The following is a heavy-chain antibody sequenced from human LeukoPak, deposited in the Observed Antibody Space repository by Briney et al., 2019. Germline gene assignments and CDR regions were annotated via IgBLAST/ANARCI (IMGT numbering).Heavy chain of an antibody. V-gene: IGHV4-59*01. CDR1: GGSISNYY. Sequence: ETLSLTCTVSGGSISNYYWSWIRQPPGKGLEWIGYIYYSGSTNYNPSLKSRVTISVDTSKNQFSLKLSSVTAADTAVYYCARRGYYGSGSSYYFDYWGQGALVTVSS. J-gene: IGHJ4*02. CDR2: IYYSGST. CDR3: ARRGYYGSGSSYYFDY. D-gene: IGHD3-10*01.